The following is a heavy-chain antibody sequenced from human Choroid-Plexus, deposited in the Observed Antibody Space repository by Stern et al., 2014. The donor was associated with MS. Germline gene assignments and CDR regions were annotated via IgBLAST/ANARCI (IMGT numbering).Heavy chain of an antibody. D-gene: IGHD2/OR15-2a*01. CDR3: AKDRQYLTYFFDH. V-gene: IGHV3-30*18. Sequence: VQLVESGGGVVQPGRPLRLSCVASGFTFGSCAMHWVRQAPGKGLERVAGLSIYGSNKYYADSVKGRFTISRDNSQNTLYMQMSSLRPEDTAVYYCAKDRQYLTYFFDHWGQGTLVTVSS. J-gene: IGHJ5*02. CDR2: LSIYGSNK. CDR1: GFTFGSCA.